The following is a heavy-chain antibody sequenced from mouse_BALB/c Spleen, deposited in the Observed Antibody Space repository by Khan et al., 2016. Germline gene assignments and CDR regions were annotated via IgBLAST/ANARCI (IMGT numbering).Heavy chain of an antibody. CDR2: IDPYNGGT. CDR3: GCGYDLAWFAY. V-gene: IGHV1S135*01. D-gene: IGHD2-2*01. Sequence: VQLKESGPELVKPGASVKVFCKASGYAFTSYNMYWVKQSHGKSLEWIGYIDPYNGGTSSNQKFKGKATLTVDKSSSTAYMQRNSLTAEDSVVWYCGCGYDLAWFAYWGQGTLVTVSA. CDR1: GYAFTSYN. J-gene: IGHJ3*01.